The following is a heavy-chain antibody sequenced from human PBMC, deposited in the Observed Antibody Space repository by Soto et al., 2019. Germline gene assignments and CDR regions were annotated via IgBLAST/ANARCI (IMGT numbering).Heavy chain of an antibody. Sequence: ASVKVSCKASGYTFTSYGISWVRQAPGQGLEWMGWISAYNGNTNYAQKLQGRVTMTTDTSTSTAYMELRSLRSDDTAVYYCARSYSSSSLGTVDYWGQGTLVTVSS. J-gene: IGHJ4*02. CDR3: ARSYSSSSLGTVDY. V-gene: IGHV1-18*04. D-gene: IGHD6-6*01. CDR2: ISAYNGNT. CDR1: GYTFTSYG.